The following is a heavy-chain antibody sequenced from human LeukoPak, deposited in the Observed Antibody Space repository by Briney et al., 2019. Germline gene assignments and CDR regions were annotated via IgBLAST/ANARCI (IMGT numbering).Heavy chain of an antibody. V-gene: IGHV4-4*07. CDR2: IFSSGRI. D-gene: IGHD6-19*01. Sequence: SDTLSLTCTVSGGSISSYYWSWIRQPAGKGLEWIGRIFSSGRINYNPSLKSRVTMSVDTSKNQFSLKLSSVTAADTAVYYCARGPSSGCYYFDYWGQGTLVTVSS. CDR3: ARGPSSGCYYFDY. CDR1: GGSISSYY. J-gene: IGHJ4*02.